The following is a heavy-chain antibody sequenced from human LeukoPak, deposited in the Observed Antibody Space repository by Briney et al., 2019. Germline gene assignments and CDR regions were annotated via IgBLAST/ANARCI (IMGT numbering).Heavy chain of an antibody. J-gene: IGHJ4*02. Sequence: GGSLRLSCAASGFTFDDYAMHWVRQAPGKGLEWVSGISWNSGSIGYAGSVKGRFTISRDNAKNSLYLQMNSLRAEDMALYYCAKDRSSGWSGYFDYWGQGTLVTVSS. CDR3: AKDRSSGWSGYFDY. D-gene: IGHD6-19*01. CDR1: GFTFDDYA. V-gene: IGHV3-9*03. CDR2: ISWNSGSI.